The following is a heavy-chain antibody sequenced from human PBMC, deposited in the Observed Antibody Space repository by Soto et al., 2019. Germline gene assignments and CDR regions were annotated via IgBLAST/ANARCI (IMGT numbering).Heavy chain of an antibody. CDR1: GFTFSSYA. J-gene: IGHJ6*02. CDR3: ARDRARGGSSWLYYYYYGMDV. V-gene: IGHV3-30-3*01. D-gene: IGHD6-13*01. CDR2: TSYDGSNK. Sequence: GGSLRLSCAASGFTFSSYAMHWVRQAPGKGLEWVAVTSYDGSNKYYADSVKGRFTISRDNSKNTLYLQMNSLRAEDTAVYYCARDRARGGSSWLYYYYYGMDVWGQGTTVTVSS.